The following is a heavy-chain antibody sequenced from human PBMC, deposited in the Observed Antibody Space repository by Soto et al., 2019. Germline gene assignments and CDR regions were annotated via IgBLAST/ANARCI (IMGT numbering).Heavy chain of an antibody. J-gene: IGHJ6*03. CDR1: GFTFSSYA. CDR2: ISGSGGST. CDR3: AKDGGYCSGGSCYSVPYYMDV. D-gene: IGHD2-15*01. Sequence: GGSLRLSCAASGFTFSSYAMSWVRQAPGKGLEWVSAISGSGGSTYYADSVKGRFTISRDNSKNTLYLQMNSLRAEDTAVYYCAKDGGYCSGGSCYSVPYYMDVWGKGTTVTVSS. V-gene: IGHV3-23*01.